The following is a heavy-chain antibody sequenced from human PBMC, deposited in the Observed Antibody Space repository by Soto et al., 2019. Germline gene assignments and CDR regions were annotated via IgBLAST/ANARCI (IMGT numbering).Heavy chain of an antibody. Sequence: EVQVSESGGGLVRPGGSLRLSCAASGFIFTNYAMNWVRQAPGKGLELVSVIGGRGNSAYYADSVQGRFTISRDNSKNTLSLQMSSLTADDTAIYYCVREGRGSFDFWGRGTMVTVSS. CDR3: VREGRGSFDF. V-gene: IGHV3-23*01. J-gene: IGHJ3*01. CDR2: IGGRGNSA. D-gene: IGHD5-12*01. CDR1: GFIFTNYA.